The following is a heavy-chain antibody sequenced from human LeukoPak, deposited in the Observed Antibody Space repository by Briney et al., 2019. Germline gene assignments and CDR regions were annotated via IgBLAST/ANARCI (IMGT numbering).Heavy chain of an antibody. V-gene: IGHV1-2*06. J-gene: IGHJ4*02. Sequence: ASVKVSCKASGYTFTGYYMHWVRQAPGQGLEWMGRINPNSGGTNYAQKFQGRVTMTRDTSISTAYMELSRLRSDDTAVYYCARDKVDHTYYYDSSGYYAHLDYWGQGTLVTVSS. CDR3: ARDKVDHTYYYDSSGYYAHLDY. CDR2: INPNSGGT. CDR1: GYTFTGYY. D-gene: IGHD3-22*01.